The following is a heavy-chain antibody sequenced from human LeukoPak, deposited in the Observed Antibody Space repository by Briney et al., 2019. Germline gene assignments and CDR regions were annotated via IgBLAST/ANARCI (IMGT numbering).Heavy chain of an antibody. CDR2: IYYSGST. Sequence: PSETLSLTCTVSGGSISSGGYYWSWIRQHPGKGLEWIGYIYYSGSTYYNPSLKSRVTISVDTSKNQFSLKLSSVTAADTAVYYCAREIPYYYDSSGSYGGAFDIWGQGTMVTVSS. D-gene: IGHD3-22*01. CDR1: GGSISSGGYY. CDR3: AREIPYYYDSSGSYGGAFDI. V-gene: IGHV4-31*03. J-gene: IGHJ3*02.